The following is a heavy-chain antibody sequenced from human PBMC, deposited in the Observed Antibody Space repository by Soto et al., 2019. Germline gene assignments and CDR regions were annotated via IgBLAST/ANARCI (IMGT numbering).Heavy chain of an antibody. CDR1: GFTFSSYA. Sequence: AGGSLRLSCAASGFTFSSYAMSWVRQAPGKGLEWVSAISGSGGSTYYADSVRGRFTISSANSKTTLYLQMKSLRAEATAVYYCSKDPGYSSGWYDSYFDYWGQGTLVTVSS. J-gene: IGHJ4*02. V-gene: IGHV3-23*01. D-gene: IGHD6-19*01. CDR3: SKDPGYSSGWYDSYFDY. CDR2: ISGSGGST.